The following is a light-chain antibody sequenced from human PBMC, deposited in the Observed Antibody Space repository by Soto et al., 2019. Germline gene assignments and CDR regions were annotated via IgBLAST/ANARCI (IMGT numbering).Light chain of an antibody. V-gene: IGLV2-14*01. CDR1: SSDVGGYNY. J-gene: IGLJ1*01. CDR3: SSYTCSSTLGV. Sequence: QSVLTQPASVSGSPGQSITISCTGTSSDVGGYNYVSWYQQHPGKAPKLMIYDVSNRPSGVSNRFSGSKSGNTASLTISGLQAEDESDYYCSSYTCSSTLGVFGTGTKVTVL. CDR2: DVS.